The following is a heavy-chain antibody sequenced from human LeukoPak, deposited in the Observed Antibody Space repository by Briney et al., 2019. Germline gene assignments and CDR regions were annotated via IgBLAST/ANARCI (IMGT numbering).Heavy chain of an antibody. Sequence: ASVKVSCKASGGTFISYDISWVRQAPGQGLEWMGIINPSGGSTSYAQKFQGRVTMTRDTSTSTVYMELSSLRSEDTAVYYCARVGINYDILTGYLYYYGMDVWGQGTTVTVSS. CDR3: ARVGINYDILTGYLYYYGMDV. D-gene: IGHD3-9*01. CDR2: INPSGGST. V-gene: IGHV1-46*01. J-gene: IGHJ6*02. CDR1: GGTFISYD.